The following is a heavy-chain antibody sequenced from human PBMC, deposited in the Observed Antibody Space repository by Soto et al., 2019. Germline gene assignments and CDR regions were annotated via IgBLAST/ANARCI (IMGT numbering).Heavy chain of an antibody. Sequence: PGGSLRLSCAASGFTFSSYAMSWVRQAPGKGLEWVSAISSSGSNIYYADSVKGRFTISRDNAKKSLYLQMNSLRAEDTAVYYCARDLRLSFGDYYYYYGMDVWGQGTAVTVSS. CDR2: ISSSGSNI. CDR3: ARDLRLSFGDYYYYYGMDV. V-gene: IGHV3-21*01. J-gene: IGHJ6*02. D-gene: IGHD3-10*01. CDR1: GFTFSSYA.